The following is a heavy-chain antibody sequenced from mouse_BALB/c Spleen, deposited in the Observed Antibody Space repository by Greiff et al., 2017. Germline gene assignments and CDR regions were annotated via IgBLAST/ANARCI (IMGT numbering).Heavy chain of an antibody. D-gene: IGHD2-4*01. CDR3: ARYSPSTRIKGY. V-gene: IGHV1-54*03. Sequence: VQLQQSGAELVRPGTSVKVSCKASGYAFTNYLIEWVKQRPGQGLEWIGVINPGSGGTNYNEKFKGKATLTADKSSSTAYMQLSSLTSDDSAVYFCARYSPSTRIKGYWGQGTTLTVSS. J-gene: IGHJ2*01. CDR1: GYAFTNYL. CDR2: INPGSGGT.